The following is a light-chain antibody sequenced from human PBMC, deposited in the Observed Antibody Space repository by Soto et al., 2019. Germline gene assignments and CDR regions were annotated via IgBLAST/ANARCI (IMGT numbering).Light chain of an antibody. J-gene: IGKJ1*01. CDR3: QQRSNWPPTWT. Sequence: EIVLSQSPATLSLSPGERATLSCRASQSVSSYLAWYQHIPGQAPRLLIYDASKRATGIPARFSGSGSGTDFTLTISSLEPEDFAVYHCQQRSNWPPTWTFGQGTKVEVK. CDR1: QSVSSY. V-gene: IGKV3-11*01. CDR2: DAS.